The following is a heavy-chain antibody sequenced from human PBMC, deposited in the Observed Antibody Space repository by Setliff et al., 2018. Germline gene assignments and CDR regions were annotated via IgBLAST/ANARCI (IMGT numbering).Heavy chain of an antibody. V-gene: IGHV3-66*02. CDR3: ARIGDFWSGYYFPFDY. D-gene: IGHD3-3*01. Sequence: QPGGSLRLSCAASGFAVSSDYMTWVRQAPGKGLEWVSMIYRGDSPYYADSVKGRFTISRDNSKNMVFLQMNSLRPEDTAVYYCARIGDFWSGYYFPFDYWGQGTLVTVPQ. J-gene: IGHJ4*02. CDR2: IYRGDSP. CDR1: GFAVSSDY.